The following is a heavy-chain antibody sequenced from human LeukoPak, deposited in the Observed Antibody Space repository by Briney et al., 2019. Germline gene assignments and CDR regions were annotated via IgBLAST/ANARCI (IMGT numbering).Heavy chain of an antibody. CDR1: GFTVSSNY. D-gene: IGHD2-21*02. CDR3: AKGRPVVVTALLFDN. V-gene: IGHV3-23*01. J-gene: IGHJ4*02. Sequence: GGSLRLSCAASGFTVSSNYMSWVRQAPGKGLEWGSSISGTGDGRNYADSVKGRFTISRDNSKNTLFLQMNSLRAEDTAVYYCAKGRPVVVTALLFDNWGQGTLVTVSS. CDR2: ISGTGDGR.